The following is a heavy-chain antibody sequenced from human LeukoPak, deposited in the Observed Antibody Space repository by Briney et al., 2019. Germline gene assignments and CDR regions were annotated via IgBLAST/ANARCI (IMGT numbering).Heavy chain of an antibody. J-gene: IGHJ4*02. D-gene: IGHD4-17*01. CDR1: GFTFSDYG. CDR2: VSYDGSTR. Sequence: GGSLRLSCAASGFTFSDYGMHWVRQAPGQGLEWLGVVSYDGSTRPYADIVNGRFTISRDNSMNTLYLQMNSLRAEDTAVYYCAKDFFPKTTVYYFDSWGQGTLVTVSS. V-gene: IGHV3-30*18. CDR3: AKDFFPKTTVYYFDS.